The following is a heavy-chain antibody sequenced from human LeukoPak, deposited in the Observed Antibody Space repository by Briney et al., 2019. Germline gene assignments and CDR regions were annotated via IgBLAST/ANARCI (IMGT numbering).Heavy chain of an antibody. V-gene: IGHV4-59*01. J-gene: IGHJ4*02. Sequence: SETQSLTCTVSGGSISSYYWSWIRQPPGKGLEWIGYIYYSGSTNYNPSLKSRVTISVDTSKNQFSLKLSSVTAADTAVYYCARETGDTAMVTGSFDYWGRGPVVTVSS. CDR1: GGSISSYY. CDR3: ARETGDTAMVTGSFDY. CDR2: IYYSGST. D-gene: IGHD5-18*01.